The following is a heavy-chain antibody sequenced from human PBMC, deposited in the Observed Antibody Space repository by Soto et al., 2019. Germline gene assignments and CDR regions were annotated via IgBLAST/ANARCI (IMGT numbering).Heavy chain of an antibody. V-gene: IGHV1-69*01. J-gene: IGHJ4*02. CDR1: GGTFSSYA. CDR2: IIPIFGTA. CDR3: ARESGGFWSGYYNPRFDY. Sequence: QVQLVQSGAEVQKPGSSVKVSCKASGGTFSSYAISWVRQAPGQGLEWMGGIIPIFGTANYAQKFQGRVTITADESTSTAYMELSSLRSEDTAVYYCARESGGFWSGYYNPRFDYWGQGTLVTVSS. D-gene: IGHD3-3*01.